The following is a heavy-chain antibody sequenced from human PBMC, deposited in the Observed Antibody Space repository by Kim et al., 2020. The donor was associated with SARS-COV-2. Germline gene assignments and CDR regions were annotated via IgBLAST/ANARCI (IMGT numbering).Heavy chain of an antibody. V-gene: IGHV1-69*13. D-gene: IGHD6-6*01. J-gene: IGHJ5*02. CDR3: ARGVAYSSSSWFDP. Sequence: SVKVSCKASGGTFRNYEYNWVRQAPGQGLEWLGGIFPIFGATNYAQKFQGRLTITADESRSTVYMQLSSLKSEDTAVYYCARGVAYSSSSWFDPWGQGT. CDR2: IFPIFGAT. CDR1: GGTFRNYE.